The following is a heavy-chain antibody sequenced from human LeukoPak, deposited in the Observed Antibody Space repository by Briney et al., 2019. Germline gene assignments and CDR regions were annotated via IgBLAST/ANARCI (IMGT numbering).Heavy chain of an antibody. D-gene: IGHD3-22*01. Sequence: SETLSLTCTVSGYSISSGYYWGWIRQPPGKGLEWIGSIYHSGSTYYNPSLKSRVTISVDTSKNQFSLKLSSVTAADTAVYYCARQQWLLPYGAFDIWGQGTMVTVSS. CDR1: GYSISSGYY. J-gene: IGHJ3*02. CDR3: ARQQWLLPYGAFDI. V-gene: IGHV4-38-2*02. CDR2: IYHSGST.